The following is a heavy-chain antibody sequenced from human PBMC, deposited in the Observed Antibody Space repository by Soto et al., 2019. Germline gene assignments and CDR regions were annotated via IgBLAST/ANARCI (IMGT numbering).Heavy chain of an antibody. D-gene: IGHD2-21*02. CDR2: ISGSGGYT. V-gene: IGHV3-23*01. CDR1: GLTFSIYA. CDR3: AKPSCGGDCYYCIAK. J-gene: IGHJ4*02. Sequence: GGSLRLSCAASGLTFSIYAMSWVRQAPGKGLEWVSGISGSGGYTYYADSVKGRFTISRDNSKNTLYLQMNSLRAEDTAVYYCAKPSCGGDCYYCIAKWGQGTPVTVSS.